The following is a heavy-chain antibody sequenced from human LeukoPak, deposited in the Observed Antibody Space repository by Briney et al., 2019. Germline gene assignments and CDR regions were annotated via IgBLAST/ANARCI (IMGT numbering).Heavy chain of an antibody. CDR2: IKQDGSEK. J-gene: IGHJ3*02. CDR1: GFTFSSYW. CDR3: ASLVYDSSGYYSDAFDI. D-gene: IGHD3-22*01. V-gene: IGHV3-7*01. Sequence: PGGSLRLSCAASGFTFSSYWMSWVRQAPGKGLEWVANIKQDGSEKYYVDSVKGRFTISRDNAKNSLYLQMNSLRAEDTAVYYCASLVYDSSGYYSDAFDIWGQGTMVTVSS.